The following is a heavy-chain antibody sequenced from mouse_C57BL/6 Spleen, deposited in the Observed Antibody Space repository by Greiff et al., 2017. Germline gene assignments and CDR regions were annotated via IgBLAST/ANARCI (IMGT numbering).Heavy chain of an antibody. CDR3: ARLNYSNFDY. V-gene: IGHV1-59*01. D-gene: IGHD2-5*01. J-gene: IGHJ2*01. CDR1: GYTFTSYW. Sequence: QVQLQQPGAELVRPGTSVKLSRKASGYTFTSYWMHWVKQRPGQGLEWIGVIDPSDSYTNYNQKFKGKATLTVDTSSSTAYMQLSSLTSEDSAVYYCARLNYSNFDYWGQGTTLTVSS. CDR2: IDPSDSYT.